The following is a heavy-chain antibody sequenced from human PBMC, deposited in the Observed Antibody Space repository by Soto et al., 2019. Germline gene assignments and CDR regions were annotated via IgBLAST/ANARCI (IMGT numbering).Heavy chain of an antibody. D-gene: IGHD3-22*01. CDR2: TYYRSKWYN. Sequence: SQTLSLTCAISGDSVSSNSAAWNWIRQSPSRGLEWLGRTYYRSKWYNDYAVSVKSRITINPDTSKNQFSLQLNSVTPGDTAVYYCAMYYDSSCSISWDAFDIWGTGTIVTVSS. V-gene: IGHV6-1*01. J-gene: IGHJ3*02. CDR1: GDSVSSNSAA. CDR3: AMYYDSSCSISWDAFDI.